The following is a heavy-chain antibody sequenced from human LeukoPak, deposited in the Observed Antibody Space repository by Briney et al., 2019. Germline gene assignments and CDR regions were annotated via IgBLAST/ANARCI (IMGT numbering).Heavy chain of an antibody. CDR1: GFNFSSSW. V-gene: IGHV3-74*01. Sequence: GGSLRLSCAASGFNFSSSWMHWVRQAPGKGLVWVSRINGNGRSIAYADSVKGRFTISRDNAKNTLFLQMSSLRAEDTAVYYCVRDNPRCCGVVPVNIDDYWGQGTLLTVSS. CDR2: INGNGRSI. J-gene: IGHJ4*02. D-gene: IGHD2-15*01. CDR3: VRDNPRCCGVVPVNIDDY.